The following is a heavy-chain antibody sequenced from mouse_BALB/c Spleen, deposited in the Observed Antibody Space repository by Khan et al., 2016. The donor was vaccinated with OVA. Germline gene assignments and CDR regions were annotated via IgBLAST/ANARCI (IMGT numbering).Heavy chain of an antibody. CDR2: IYPGGGYT. Sequence: VQLQQSGAELVRPGTSVKMSCKAAGYTFTNYWIGWVKQRPGHGLEWIGDIYPGGGYTNYNEKFKGKATLTADTSSSTAYMQLSSLTSEDSAVYYWARRGAARATWDYFDYWGQGTSFTVSS. V-gene: IGHV1-63*02. D-gene: IGHD3-1*01. J-gene: IGHJ2*03. CDR3: ARRGAARATWDYFDY. CDR1: GYTFTNYW.